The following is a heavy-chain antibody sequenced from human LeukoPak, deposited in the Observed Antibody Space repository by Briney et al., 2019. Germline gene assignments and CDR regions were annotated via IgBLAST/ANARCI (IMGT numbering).Heavy chain of an antibody. J-gene: IGHJ4*02. CDR1: GYTFTTYA. V-gene: IGHV1-3*01. Sequence: GASVKVSCKPSGYTFTTYAMHWVRQAPGQRLEWMGWINVGNGNTRYSQKFQGRVTITRDTSASTAYMELSSLRSEDTAVYYCARANPGRGKGDYWGQGTLVTVSS. CDR3: ARANPGRGKGDY. CDR2: INVGNGNT. D-gene: IGHD3-10*01.